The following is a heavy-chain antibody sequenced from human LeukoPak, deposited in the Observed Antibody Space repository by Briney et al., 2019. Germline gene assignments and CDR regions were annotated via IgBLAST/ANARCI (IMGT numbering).Heavy chain of an antibody. CDR1: GGSIGGYY. D-gene: IGHD1-26*01. CDR3: ARAPLSGSYSYYYYGMDV. J-gene: IGHJ6*02. V-gene: IGHV4-59*01. CDR2: IYYSGST. Sequence: SETLSLTCTVSGGSIGGYYWSWIRQPPGKGLEWIGYIYYSGSTDYNPSLKSRVTISVDTSKNQFSLKLSSVTATDTAIYYCARAPLSGSYSYYYYGMDVWGQGTTVTVS.